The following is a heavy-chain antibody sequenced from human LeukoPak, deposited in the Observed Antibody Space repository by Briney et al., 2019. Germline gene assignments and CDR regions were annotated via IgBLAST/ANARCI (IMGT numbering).Heavy chain of an antibody. CDR1: GFPFSSYW. CDR2: IKQDGSKK. Sequence: PGGSLRLSCVASGFPFSSYWMTWVRQAPGKGLEWVANIKQDGSKKSYVDSVKGRFTISRDNAKNSLYLQMNSLRAEDTAIYYCASRHYDFGYYWGQGTLVTVSS. V-gene: IGHV3-7*01. J-gene: IGHJ4*02. CDR3: ASRHYDFGYY. D-gene: IGHD4-17*01.